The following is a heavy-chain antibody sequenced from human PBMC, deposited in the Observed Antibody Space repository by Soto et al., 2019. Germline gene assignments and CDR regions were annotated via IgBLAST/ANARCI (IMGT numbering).Heavy chain of an antibody. D-gene: IGHD1-26*01. J-gene: IGHJ4*02. CDR3: ARVLYATWSSFDY. CDR2: ITRGGTT. CDR1: GFTFSSFE. Sequence: GGSLRLSCTASGFTFSSFEMTWVRQAPGKGLEWISYITRGGTTYDADSAKGRFTITRDNAKNSLYLHLNSRIAEDTAIYYCARVLYATWSSFDYWGQGTLVTVSS. V-gene: IGHV3-48*03.